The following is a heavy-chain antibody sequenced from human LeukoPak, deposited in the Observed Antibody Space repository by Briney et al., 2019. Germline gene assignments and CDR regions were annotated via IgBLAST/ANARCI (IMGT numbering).Heavy chain of an antibody. Sequence: GGSLRLSCAVSGFTFRNYGMTWVRQAPGKGLEWLSYISGSGDDTNYADSVRGRFTISRDNAKNSLYLQMNSLRVEDTAVYYCARDPRTVRIWGQGTLVTVSS. J-gene: IGHJ4*02. CDR2: ISGSGDDT. D-gene: IGHD1-1*01. V-gene: IGHV3-21*05. CDR3: ARDPRTVRI. CDR1: GFTFRNYG.